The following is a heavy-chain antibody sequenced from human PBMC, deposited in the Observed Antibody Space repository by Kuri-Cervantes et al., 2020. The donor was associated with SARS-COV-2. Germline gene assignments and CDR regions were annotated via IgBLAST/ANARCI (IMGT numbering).Heavy chain of an antibody. Sequence: GGSLRLSCAASGFNSSRTDMHWVRQAPGKGLEWVAVISHDGKNKKCIASGKGRFTISRGNSQNTLYLHMKSLRSEDTAMYYCAKDRVGVQDFWGQGTLVTVSS. V-gene: IGHV3-30*18. CDR1: GFNSSRTD. D-gene: IGHD2-21*01. CDR3: AKDRVGVQDF. CDR2: ISHDGKNK. J-gene: IGHJ4*02.